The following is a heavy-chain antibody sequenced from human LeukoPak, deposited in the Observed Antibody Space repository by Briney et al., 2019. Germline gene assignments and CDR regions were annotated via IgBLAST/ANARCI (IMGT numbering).Heavy chain of an antibody. D-gene: IGHD3-10*02. V-gene: IGHV4-59*01. CDR2: IYYSGST. Sequence: SETLSLTCTVSGGSISSYYWSWIRQPPGKGLEWIGYIYYSGSTNYNPSLKSRVTISVDTSKNQFSLKLSSVTAADTAVYYCARDSGMLGLYYWGQGTLVTVSS. CDR1: GGSISSYY. CDR3: ARDSGMLGLYY. J-gene: IGHJ4*02.